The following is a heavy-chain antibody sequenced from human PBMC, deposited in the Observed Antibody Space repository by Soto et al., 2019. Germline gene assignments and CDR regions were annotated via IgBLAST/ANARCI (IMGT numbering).Heavy chain of an antibody. D-gene: IGHD2-15*01. CDR3: ARAGAAPYYYYGMDV. V-gene: IGHV1-18*01. J-gene: IGHJ6*02. CDR2: ISTYNGDN. Sequence: QVQLVQSGAEVRKPGASVKVSCKASGYTFSTSGMSWLRQAPGQGLEWMGWISTYNGDNNDAPKVQDRVTMTSDTSTRTVYMELRSLRSDDTAVYSCARAGAAPYYYYGMDVWGQGTRVTVSS. CDR1: GYTFSTSG.